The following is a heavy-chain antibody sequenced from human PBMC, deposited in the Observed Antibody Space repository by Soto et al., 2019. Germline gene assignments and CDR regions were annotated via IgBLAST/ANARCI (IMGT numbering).Heavy chain of an antibody. V-gene: IGHV4-34*01. CDR2: IKHSGSS. D-gene: IGHD6-19*01. J-gene: IGHJ3*02. CDR3: ARGGSSDWQVALDI. Sequence: PSETLSLTCAVYAGSFSHYYWNGIRKSPGKGLEWIGKIKHSGSSNYNPSLRSRVSISVDMSKNQFSLRLTSVTAADTAVYYCARGGSSDWQVALDIWGQGTMVTVSS. CDR1: AGSFSHYY.